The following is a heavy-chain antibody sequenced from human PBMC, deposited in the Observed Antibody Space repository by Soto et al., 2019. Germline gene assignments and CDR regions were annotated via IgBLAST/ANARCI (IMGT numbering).Heavy chain of an antibody. CDR1: GYTFTSYA. J-gene: IGHJ6*03. CDR2: INAGNGNT. Sequence: ASVKVSCKASGYTFTSYAMHWVRQAPGQRLEWMGWINAGNGNTKYSQKFQGRVTITRDTSASTAYMELSSLRSEDTAVYYCARDDYGDYYYYYMDVWGKGTTVTVSS. D-gene: IGHD4-17*01. V-gene: IGHV1-3*01. CDR3: ARDDYGDYYYYYMDV.